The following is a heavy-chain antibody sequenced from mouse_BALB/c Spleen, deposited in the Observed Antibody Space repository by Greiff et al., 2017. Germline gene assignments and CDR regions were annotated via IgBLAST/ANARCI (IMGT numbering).Heavy chain of an antibody. CDR3: AAITTVVATDYAMDY. D-gene: IGHD1-1*01. V-gene: IGHV5-4*02. CDR1: GFTFSDYY. Sequence: EVQVVESGGGLVKPGGSLKLSCAASGFTFSDYYMYWVRQTPEKRLEWVATISDGGSYTYYPDSVKGRFTISRDNAKNNLYLQMSSLKSEDTAMYYCAAITTVVATDYAMDYWGQGTSVTVSS. J-gene: IGHJ4*01. CDR2: ISDGGSYT.